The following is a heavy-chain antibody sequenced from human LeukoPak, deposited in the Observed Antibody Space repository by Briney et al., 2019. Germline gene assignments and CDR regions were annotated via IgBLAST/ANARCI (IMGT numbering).Heavy chain of an antibody. Sequence: ASVKVSCKASGYTFTSYGISWVRQAPGQGLEWMGWISAYNGNTNYAQKLQGRVTMTADTSTSTAYMELRSLRSDDTAVYYCARAPSYYYDSSGYFLLDNWFDPWGQGTLVTVSS. CDR3: ARAPSYYYDSSGYFLLDNWFDP. CDR1: GYTFTSYG. CDR2: ISAYNGNT. V-gene: IGHV1-18*01. D-gene: IGHD3-22*01. J-gene: IGHJ5*02.